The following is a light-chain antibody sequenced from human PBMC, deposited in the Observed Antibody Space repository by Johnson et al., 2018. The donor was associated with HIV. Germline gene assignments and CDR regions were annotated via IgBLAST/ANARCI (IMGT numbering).Light chain of an antibody. J-gene: IGLJ1*01. CDR3: GTWDNGLITYV. CDR2: DNN. V-gene: IGLV1-51*01. Sequence: QSVLTQPPSVSAAPGQKVTISCSGSSSNIGNNYVSWYQQLPGTAPKLLIYDNNERPSGIPDRFSGSKSGTSATLGITGLQTGDEADYYCGTWDNGLITYVLGTGTKVTVL. CDR1: SSNIGNNY.